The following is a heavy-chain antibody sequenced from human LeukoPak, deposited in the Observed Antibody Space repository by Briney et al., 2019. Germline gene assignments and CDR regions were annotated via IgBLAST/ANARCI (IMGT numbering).Heavy chain of an antibody. Sequence: PGGSLRLSCAASGFTFSSYAMTRVRQAPGKGLEWVSGISGSGGSTYYADSVKGRFTIPRDNSKNTLYLQMNRLRAEDTALYYCAKGIVVVPAARDDAFDIWGQGTMVTVSS. D-gene: IGHD2-2*01. CDR2: ISGSGGST. CDR1: GFTFSSYA. V-gene: IGHV3-23*01. CDR3: AKGIVVVPAARDDAFDI. J-gene: IGHJ3*02.